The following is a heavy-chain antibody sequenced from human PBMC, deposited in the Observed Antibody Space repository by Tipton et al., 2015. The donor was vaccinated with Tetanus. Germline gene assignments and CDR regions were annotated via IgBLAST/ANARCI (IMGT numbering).Heavy chain of an antibody. D-gene: IGHD3-3*01. J-gene: IGHJ2*01. Sequence: TLSLTCSVSGASIKNSPYFWNWIRQHPGKGLEWIGNIYHRGSTYYNPSLKSRVTISVDTSKNQFSLKLSSVTAADTAVYYCARDPAVLRFLEWLPDWYFALWGRGTLVTVSS. V-gene: IGHV4-31*03. CDR3: ARDPAVLRFLEWLPDWYFAL. CDR2: IYHRGST. CDR1: GASIKNSPYF.